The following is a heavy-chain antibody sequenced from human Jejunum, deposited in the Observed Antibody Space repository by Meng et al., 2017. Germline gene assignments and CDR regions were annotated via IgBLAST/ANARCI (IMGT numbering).Heavy chain of an antibody. J-gene: IGHJ5*02. CDR2: ISDGGST. CDR1: GGSISHKNY. V-gene: IGHV4-4*02. Sequence: QLQESGPGLAKPSGTLSLSVAVSGGSISHKNYWGWVRQPPGKGLEWIGEISDGGSTSYNPSLKNRVTISIDKSKSQFSLKLSSVTAADTAVYFCAKNGYCSGGRCSSGTSFYPWGQGTLVTVSS. D-gene: IGHD2-15*01. CDR3: AKNGYCSGGRCSSGTSFYP.